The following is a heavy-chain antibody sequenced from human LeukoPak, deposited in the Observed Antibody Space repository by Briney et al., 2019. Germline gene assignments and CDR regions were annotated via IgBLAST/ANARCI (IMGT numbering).Heavy chain of an antibody. CDR3: ARDPDYYDSSGHLS. CDR2: IIPIFGTA. V-gene: IGHV1-69*06. Sequence: SVKVSCKASGGTFSSYVISWVRQAPGQGLEWMGRIIPIFGTANYAQKFQGRVTITAYKSTSTAYMEMSSLRSEDTVVYYCARDPDYYDSSGHLSWGQGTLVTVSS. J-gene: IGHJ5*02. CDR1: GGTFSSYV. D-gene: IGHD3-22*01.